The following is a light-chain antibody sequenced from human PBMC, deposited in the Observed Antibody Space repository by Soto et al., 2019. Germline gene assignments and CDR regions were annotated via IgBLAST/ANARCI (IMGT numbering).Light chain of an antibody. J-gene: IGLJ3*02. V-gene: IGLV1-40*01. CDR2: GNN. CDR1: TSNLGAGYD. Sequence: QSVLTQPPSVSGAPGQRVTISCTGSTSNLGAGYDVQWYQQLPGTAPKLLIYGNNNRPSGVPDRFSGSKSGTSASLAIAGLQAEDEADYYCATWDDSLSGWVFGGGTQLTVL. CDR3: ATWDDSLSGWV.